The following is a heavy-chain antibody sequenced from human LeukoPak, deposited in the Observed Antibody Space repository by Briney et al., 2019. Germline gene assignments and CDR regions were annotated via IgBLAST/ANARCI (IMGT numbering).Heavy chain of an antibody. V-gene: IGHV3-7*05. D-gene: IGHD5-24*01. CDR3: ARDDGSSMTNNINWYVH. J-gene: IGHJ5*02. CDR1: GFTFSTYW. Sequence: GGSLRLSCAGSGFTFSTYWMSWVRQAPGTGLEWVANINQAGSEKYYVDSVKGRFTISRDNAKNSLSLQMNSLRAEDTAVYYCARDDGSSMTNNINWYVHWGQGTLVTVSS. CDR2: INQAGSEK.